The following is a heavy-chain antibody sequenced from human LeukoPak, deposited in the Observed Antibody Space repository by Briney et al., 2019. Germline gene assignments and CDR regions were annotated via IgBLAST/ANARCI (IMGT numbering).Heavy chain of an antibody. J-gene: IGHJ4*02. D-gene: IGHD1-26*01. CDR3: ARALRIYYYFDY. CDR2: ISSSSSYI. CDR1: VFTFSSYI. Sequence: GGSLRLSCAASVFTFSSYIMNCVRQAPGKGLEWVSSISSSSSYICYADTVRGRFTISTDNAKKSLYLQMNRLRAADTAVYYCARALRIYYYFDYWGQGTLVTVSS. V-gene: IGHV3-21*04.